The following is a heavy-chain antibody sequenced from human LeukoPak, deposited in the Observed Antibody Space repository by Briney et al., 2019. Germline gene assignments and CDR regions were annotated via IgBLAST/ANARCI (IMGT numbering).Heavy chain of an antibody. V-gene: IGHV3-23*01. Sequence: GGSLRLSCAASGFTFSSYAMSWVRQAPGKGLEWVSAISGSGGSTYYADSVKGRFTISRDNSKNTLYLQMNSLRAEDTAVYYCAKVHPCSSGSCYRSGYFDYWGQGTLVTVSS. CDR3: AKVHPCSSGSCYRSGYFDY. CDR1: GFTFSSYA. CDR2: ISGSGGST. D-gene: IGHD2-15*01. J-gene: IGHJ4*02.